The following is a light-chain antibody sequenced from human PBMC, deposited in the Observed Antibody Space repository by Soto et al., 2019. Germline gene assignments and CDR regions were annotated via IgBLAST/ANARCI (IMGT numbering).Light chain of an antibody. J-gene: IGKJ1*01. CDR2: GAS. Sequence: DIAMTQSPATLSVSPGETATLSCRASQSVSSDLAWYQQRPGQAPRLLIYGASTRATGIPARFRGSGSETEFRLTISSLHSEDFATYYCQQYKNWHPKMAFGQGTKVEI. V-gene: IGKV3-15*01. CDR1: QSVSSD. CDR3: QQYKNWHPKMA.